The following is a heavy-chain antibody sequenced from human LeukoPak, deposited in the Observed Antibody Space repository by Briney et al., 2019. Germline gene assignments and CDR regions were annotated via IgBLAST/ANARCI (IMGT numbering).Heavy chain of an antibody. CDR1: GFSLTSSGVG. CDR3: AHRRVREMPTPHWNFDY. Sequence: SGPTLVKPTQTLTLTCTFSGFSLTSSGVGVGWIRQPPGKALEWLALVYSDDVKHYSPSLKSRLTITKDTSKNQVVLTMINMDPMDTATYYCAHRRVREMPTPHWNFDYWGQGTLVTVSS. CDR2: VYSDDVK. D-gene: IGHD5-24*01. J-gene: IGHJ4*02. V-gene: IGHV2-5*02.